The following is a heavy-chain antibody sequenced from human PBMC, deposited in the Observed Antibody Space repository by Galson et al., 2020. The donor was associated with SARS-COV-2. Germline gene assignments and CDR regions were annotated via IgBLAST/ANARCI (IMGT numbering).Heavy chain of an antibody. J-gene: IGHJ3*02. V-gene: IGHV3-21*01. CDR1: GFTFSSYS. CDR2: ISSSSSYI. D-gene: IGHD5-12*01. CDR3: ARDPTLEMARDDAFDI. Sequence: NSGGSLRLSCAASGFTFSSYSMNWVRQAPGKGLEWVSSISSSSSYIYYADSVKGRFTISRDNAKNSLYLQMNSLRAEDTAVYYCARDPTLEMARDDAFDIWGQGTMVTVSS.